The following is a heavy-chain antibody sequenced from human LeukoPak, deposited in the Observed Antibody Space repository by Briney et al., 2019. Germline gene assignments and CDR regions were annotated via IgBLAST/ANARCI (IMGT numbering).Heavy chain of an antibody. CDR2: ISYDGSNK. D-gene: IGHD6-19*01. V-gene: IGHV3-30-3*01. CDR1: GFTFSSYA. Sequence: GGSLRLSCAASGFTFSSYAMHWVRQAPGKGLEWVAVISYDGSNKYYADSVKGRFTISRDNAKNSLYLQMNSLRAEDTAVYYCARDRMGAVAGNVDYWGQGTLVTVSS. J-gene: IGHJ4*02. CDR3: ARDRMGAVAGNVDY.